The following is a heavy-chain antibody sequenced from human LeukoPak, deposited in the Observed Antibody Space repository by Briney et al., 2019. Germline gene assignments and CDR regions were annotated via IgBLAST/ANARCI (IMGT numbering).Heavy chain of an antibody. D-gene: IGHD3-22*01. CDR3: ARDSSDVVVIHNWFDP. CDR1: GYTFTSYG. V-gene: IGHV1-18*01. J-gene: IGHJ5*02. CDR2: ISAYNGNT. Sequence: GASVKVSCKASGYTFTSYGISWVRQAPGQGLEWMGWISAYNGNTNYAQMLQGRVTMTTDTSTSTAYMVLRSLRSDDTAVYYCARDSSDVVVIHNWFDPWGQGTLVTVSS.